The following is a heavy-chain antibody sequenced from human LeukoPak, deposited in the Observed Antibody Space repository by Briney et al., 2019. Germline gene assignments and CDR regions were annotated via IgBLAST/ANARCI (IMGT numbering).Heavy chain of an antibody. CDR3: AAVRLGELSSPDAFDI. V-gene: IGHV4-61*02. Sequence: PSETLSLTCTVSGGSISSGSYYWSWIRQPAGKGLEWIGRIYTSGSTNYNPSLKSRVTISVDTSKNQFSLKLSSVTAADTAVYYCAAVRLGELSSPDAFDIWGQGTMVTVSS. D-gene: IGHD3-16*02. CDR1: GGSISSGSYY. J-gene: IGHJ3*02. CDR2: IYTSGST.